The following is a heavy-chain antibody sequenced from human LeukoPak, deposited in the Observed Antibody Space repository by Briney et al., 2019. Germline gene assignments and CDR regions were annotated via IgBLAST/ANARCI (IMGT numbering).Heavy chain of an antibody. CDR2: IIPILGIA. Sequence: GASVKVSCKASGGTFSSYAISWVRQAPGQGLEWMGRIIPILGIANYAQKFQGRGTITADKSTSTAYMELSSLRSEDTAVYYCARSLPNPYCSSTSCYYYYYSGMDVWGQGTTVTVSS. V-gene: IGHV1-69*04. CDR3: ARSLPNPYCSSTSCYYYYYSGMDV. J-gene: IGHJ6*02. CDR1: GGTFSSYA. D-gene: IGHD2-2*01.